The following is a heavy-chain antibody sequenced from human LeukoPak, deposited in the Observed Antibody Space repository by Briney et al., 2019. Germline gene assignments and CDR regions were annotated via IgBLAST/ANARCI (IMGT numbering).Heavy chain of an antibody. CDR3: ARVTSGWKNFDY. CDR2: IDPTTVAT. V-gene: IGHV1-2*02. Sequence: ASVKVSCKASGYTFTAYYIHWVRQAPGQGLGWMGWIDPTTVATNYAQKFQDRVMMTRDTSIRTVYMELRRLRSDDTAVYYCARVTSGWKNFDYWGQGTLVTVSS. CDR1: GYTFTAYY. J-gene: IGHJ4*02. D-gene: IGHD6-19*01.